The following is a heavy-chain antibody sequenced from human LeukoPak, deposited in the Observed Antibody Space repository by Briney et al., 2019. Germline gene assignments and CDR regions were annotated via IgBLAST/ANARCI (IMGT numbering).Heavy chain of an antibody. CDR2: ISGRGASK. V-gene: IGHV3-23*01. J-gene: IGHJ4*02. CDR3: AKGVVVAPDVTPFDY. CDR1: GLTFNNYA. D-gene: IGHD2-2*01. Sequence: GGSLRLSCAVSGLTFNNYAMSWVRQAPGKGLEWVSGISGRGASKYYADSVRGRFTISRDNSKNTLYLQMNSLRAEDTAVYYCAKGVVVAPDVTPFDYWGQGTLVTVSS.